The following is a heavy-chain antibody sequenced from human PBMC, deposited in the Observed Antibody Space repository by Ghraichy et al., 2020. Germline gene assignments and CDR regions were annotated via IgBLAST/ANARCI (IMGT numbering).Heavy chain of an antibody. Sequence: SETLSLTCTVSGGSISSHYWRWIRQPPGKGLEWIGYIYYSGNTNYNPSLKSRVTISVDTSKNQFSLNLSSVPAADTAVYYCSRGGSYGEWLVQLIWGQGTMVTCSS. CDR3: SRGGSYGEWLVQLI. CDR2: IYYSGNT. J-gene: IGHJ3*02. D-gene: IGHD6-19*01. V-gene: IGHV4-59*11. CDR1: GGSISSHY.